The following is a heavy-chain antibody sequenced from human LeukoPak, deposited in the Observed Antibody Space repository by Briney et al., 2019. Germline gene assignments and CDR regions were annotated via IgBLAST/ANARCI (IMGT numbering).Heavy chain of an antibody. V-gene: IGHV3-23*01. CDR2: ISGSGGST. Sequence: PGGSLRLSCAASGFTFSSYAMSWVRQAPGKGLEWVSAISGSGGSTYYAGSVKGRFTISRDNSKNTLYLQMNSLRAEDTAVYYCANQVVVVYYFDYWGQGTLVTVSS. CDR1: GFTFSSYA. D-gene: IGHD3-22*01. J-gene: IGHJ4*02. CDR3: ANQVVVVYYFDY.